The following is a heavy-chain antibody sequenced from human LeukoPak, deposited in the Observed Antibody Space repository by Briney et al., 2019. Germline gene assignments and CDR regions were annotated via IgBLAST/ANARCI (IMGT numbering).Heavy chain of an antibody. CDR1: GFTFSSYI. Sequence: GGSLRLSCAASGFTFSSYIMSWVRQAPGKGLEWVANIKQDGSEKYYVDSVKGRFTISRDNAKNSLYLQMNSLRAEDTAVYYCARNIDDYGDPWYFDLWGRGTLVTVSS. D-gene: IGHD4-17*01. V-gene: IGHV3-7*01. CDR3: ARNIDDYGDPWYFDL. CDR2: IKQDGSEK. J-gene: IGHJ2*01.